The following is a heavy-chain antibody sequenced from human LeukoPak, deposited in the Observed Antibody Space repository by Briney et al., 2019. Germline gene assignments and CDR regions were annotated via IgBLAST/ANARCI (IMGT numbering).Heavy chain of an antibody. CDR3: ARADTAMVYDYFDY. V-gene: IGHV3-74*01. Sequence: GGSLRLSCAASGFTFSSYWMHWVRQAPGKGLVWVSRISSDGSSTSYADSVKGRFTISRDNAKNTLYLQMNSLRAEDTAVYYCARADTAMVYDYFDYWGQGTLVTVSS. D-gene: IGHD5-18*01. J-gene: IGHJ4*02. CDR1: GFTFSSYW. CDR2: ISSDGSST.